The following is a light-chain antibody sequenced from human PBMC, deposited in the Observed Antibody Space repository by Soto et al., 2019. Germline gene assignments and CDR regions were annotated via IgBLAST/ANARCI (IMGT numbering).Light chain of an antibody. J-gene: IGKJ1*01. CDR1: QSVSSNY. CDR3: QQYGSSPT. Sequence: EIVLTQSPGTLSLSPGERATLSCRSSQSVSSNYLAWYQQKPDPAPRLVIYDVSCSATGIPDRFSGSGSGTDFPLTISRLEPEHFAVYYCQQYGSSPTFGQGTKVEIK. CDR2: DVS. V-gene: IGKV3-20*01.